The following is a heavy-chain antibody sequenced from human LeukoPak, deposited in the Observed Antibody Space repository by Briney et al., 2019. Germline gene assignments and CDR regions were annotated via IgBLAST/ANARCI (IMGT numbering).Heavy chain of an antibody. CDR1: GFTVNSYA. CDR3: ARDRAEGKTWVEFDP. J-gene: IGHJ5*02. Sequence: PGGSLRLSCAASGFTVNSYALSWVRQAPGKGLAWVSLIYSDGVTHYADSVKGRFTISRDNSKNTVYLQMNSLRDEDTAVYFCARDRAEGKTWVEFDPWGQGTLVTVSS. V-gene: IGHV3-66*02. CDR2: IYSDGVT.